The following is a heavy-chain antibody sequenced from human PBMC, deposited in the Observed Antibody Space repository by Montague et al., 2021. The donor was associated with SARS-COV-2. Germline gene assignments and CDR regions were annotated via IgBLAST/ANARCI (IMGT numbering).Heavy chain of an antibody. CDR3: ARGYGTTVVTRAFDY. CDR1: GFSLSTSGMC. D-gene: IGHD4-23*01. CDR2: XXWDDDK. J-gene: IGHJ4*02. Sequence: PALVKPTQTLTLTCTFSGFSLSTSGMCVSWIRQPPGKALEWLTLXXWDDDKYYSTSLKTRLTISKDTPKNQVVLTMTNMDPVDTATYYCARGYGTTVVTRAFDYWGQGTLVTVSS. V-gene: IGHV2-70*01.